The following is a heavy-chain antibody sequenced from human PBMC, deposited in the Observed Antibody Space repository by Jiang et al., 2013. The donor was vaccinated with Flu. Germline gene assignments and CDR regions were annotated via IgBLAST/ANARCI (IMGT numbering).Heavy chain of an antibody. J-gene: IGHJ3*02. V-gene: IGHV7-4-1*02. D-gene: IGHD5-12*01. CDR3: ARVVATISFGRWTTAPRAFDI. CDR1: GYTFSDYA. CDR2: INTNTGNP. Sequence: SGSELKKAGASVKVSCGTSGYTFSDYAINWVRQAPGQGLEWMGWINTNTGNPTYAQGFTGRFVFSLDTSVSTAYLQISSLKAEDTAVYYCARVVATISFGRWTTAPRAFDIWGQGTMVTVSS.